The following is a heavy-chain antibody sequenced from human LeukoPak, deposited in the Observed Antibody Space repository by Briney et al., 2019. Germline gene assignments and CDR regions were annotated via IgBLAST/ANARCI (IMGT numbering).Heavy chain of an antibody. D-gene: IGHD6-13*01. CDR3: AREVAAAGTNGMDV. CDR1: GYTFTSYD. Sequence: PVKVSCKASGYTFTSYDINWVRQATGQGLEWMGRIIPILGIANYAQKFQGRVTITADKSTSTAYMELSSLRSEDTAVYYCAREVAAAGTNGMDVWGQGTTVTVSS. J-gene: IGHJ6*02. CDR2: IIPILGIA. V-gene: IGHV1-69*04.